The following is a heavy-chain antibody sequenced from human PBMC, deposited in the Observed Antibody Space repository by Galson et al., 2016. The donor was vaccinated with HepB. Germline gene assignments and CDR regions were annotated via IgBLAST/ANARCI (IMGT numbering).Heavy chain of an antibody. Sequence: SLRLSCAVSGFTFSKYWMSWVRQAPGKGLEWVSGLSGSGGSTYYADSVRGRFTISRDKSKNTLYLQMNSLRAEETAVYFCAKEMVRGVFTINGFGTWGQGTQVSVSS. CDR1: GFTFSKYW. CDR3: AKEMVRGVFTINGFGT. D-gene: IGHD3-10*01. J-gene: IGHJ5*02. V-gene: IGHV3-23*01. CDR2: LSGSGGST.